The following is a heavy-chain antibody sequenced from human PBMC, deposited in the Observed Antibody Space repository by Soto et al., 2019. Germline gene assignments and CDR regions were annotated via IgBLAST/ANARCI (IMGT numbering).Heavy chain of an antibody. CDR3: GRDQSGIGYYVDWFDP. Sequence: ASVKVSCTASGYTLNSHAIHWVRQAPGQRPEWLGWINAGNGNTYYSEKFEGRVTFTRDTAATTVNMELTSLTSEDTAIYYCGRDQSGIGYYVDWFDPWGQGTLVTAPQ. CDR2: INAGNGNT. V-gene: IGHV1-3*01. D-gene: IGHD3-10*02. CDR1: GYTLNSHA. J-gene: IGHJ5*02.